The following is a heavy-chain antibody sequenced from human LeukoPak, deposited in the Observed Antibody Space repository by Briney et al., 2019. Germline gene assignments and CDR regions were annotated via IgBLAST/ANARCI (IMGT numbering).Heavy chain of an antibody. J-gene: IGHJ4*02. V-gene: IGHV3-53*01. CDR2: IYSGGST. CDR1: GFTVSSNY. Sequence: PGGSLRLSCAASGFTVSSNYMSWVRQAPGKGLEWVSVIYSGGSTYYADSVKGRFTISRDNSKNTLYLQMNSLRAEDTAVYYCARAIGYGGNNVGYYFDYWGQGTLVTVSS. CDR3: ARAIGYGGNNVGYYFDY. D-gene: IGHD4-23*01.